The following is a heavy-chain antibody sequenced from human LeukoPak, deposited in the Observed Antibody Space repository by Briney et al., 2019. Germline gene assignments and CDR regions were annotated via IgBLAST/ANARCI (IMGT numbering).Heavy chain of an antibody. CDR1: GFTFTNYW. D-gene: IGHD3-3*01. CDR2: IKEGGSEK. Sequence: PGGSLRLSCAASGFTFTNYWMSWVRQAPGKGLEWVASIKEGGSEKYYVDSVKGRFTISRDNAKNSVYLQMNSLRTEDTALYHCARALYYDFWSGSPDDAFDIWGQGTMVTVSS. J-gene: IGHJ3*02. V-gene: IGHV3-7*03. CDR3: ARALYYDFWSGSPDDAFDI.